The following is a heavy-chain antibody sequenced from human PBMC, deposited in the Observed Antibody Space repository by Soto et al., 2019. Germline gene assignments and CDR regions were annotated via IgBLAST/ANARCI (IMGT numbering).Heavy chain of an antibody. Sequence: PSETLSLTCTVSGGSITNYYWNWIRQPPGKGLEWIGYIHYSGITKYNSSLKNRVTILLDTSKNQFSLNLRSVTAADTAVYYCATIGGYGGSSHFDYWGQGSLVTVSS. CDR1: GGSITNYY. J-gene: IGHJ4*02. CDR3: ATIGGYGGSSHFDY. D-gene: IGHD1-26*01. CDR2: IHYSGIT. V-gene: IGHV4-59*01.